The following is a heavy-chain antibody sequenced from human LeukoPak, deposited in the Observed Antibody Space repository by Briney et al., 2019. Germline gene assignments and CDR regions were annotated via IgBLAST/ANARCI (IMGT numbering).Heavy chain of an antibody. J-gene: IGHJ4*02. CDR2: IYSGST. D-gene: IGHD6-19*01. V-gene: IGHV3-53*01. CDR3: ARELGKYRRILGRDSQWLAVSGFDN. CDR1: GFTVSSNS. Sequence: PGGSLRLSCTVSGFTVSSNSMSWVRQAPGKGLEWVSFIYSGSTHYSDSVKGRFTISRDNSKNTLYLQMNSLRAEDTAVYYCARELGKYRRILGRDSQWLAVSGFDNWGQGILVTVSS.